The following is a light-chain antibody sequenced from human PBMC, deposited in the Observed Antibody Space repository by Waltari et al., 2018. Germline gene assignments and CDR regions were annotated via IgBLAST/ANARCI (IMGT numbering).Light chain of an antibody. CDR2: SAS. V-gene: IGKV3-20*01. CDR1: QTISSTY. Sequence: DIVLTQSPDTLSLSPGEPATLPCRASQTISSTYLAWYQQKPGQAPRLLIHSASRRATAIPDRFSGSGSGTDFTLTVSRLEPDDFAVYYCQLYGSSPLFTFGPGTKVEIK. J-gene: IGKJ3*01. CDR3: QLYGSSPLFT.